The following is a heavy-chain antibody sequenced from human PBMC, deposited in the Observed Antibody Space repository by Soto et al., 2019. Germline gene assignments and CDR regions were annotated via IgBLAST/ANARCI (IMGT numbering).Heavy chain of an antibody. Sequence: GGSLRLSCSASGFTFSEYSMHWVRQAPGKGLQYVSTISSDGDITYYADSVKGRFTISRDNPKNTLYLLMNSLRPEDTAVYYCVKVSTFYDILTGYYSTNFFDPWGQGTLVTVSS. V-gene: IGHV3-64D*06. D-gene: IGHD3-9*01. CDR2: ISSDGDIT. J-gene: IGHJ5*02. CDR1: GFTFSEYS. CDR3: VKVSTFYDILTGYYSTNFFDP.